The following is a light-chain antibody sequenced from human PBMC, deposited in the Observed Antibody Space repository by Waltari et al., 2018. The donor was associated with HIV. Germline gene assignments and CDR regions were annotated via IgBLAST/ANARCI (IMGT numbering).Light chain of an antibody. J-gene: IGLJ3*02. CDR1: SATIGSTP. CDR3: ATWDDSLNAWV. V-gene: IGLV1-44*01. CDR2: SYG. Sequence: QSVLTPSPSASGTPGQRALISCSAISATIGSTPVSWSQQFPGTAPKLLIYSYGQRPSGVPERFSGAKSATSASLAISGLRSEDEADYYCATWDDSLNAWVFGGGTKLTVL.